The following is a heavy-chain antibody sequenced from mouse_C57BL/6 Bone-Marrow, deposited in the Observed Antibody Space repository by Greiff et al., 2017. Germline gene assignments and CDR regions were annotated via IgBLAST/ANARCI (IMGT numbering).Heavy chain of an antibody. J-gene: IGHJ4*01. V-gene: IGHV7-3*01. CDR2: IRNKANGYTT. CDR1: GFTFTDYY. D-gene: IGHD2-14*01. CDR3: ARYKGDRGYAMDY. Sequence: EVKLMESGGGLVQPGGSLSLSCAASGFTFTDYYMSWVRQPPGKALEWLGFIRNKANGYTTEYSASVKGRFTISRDNSQSILYLQMNALRAEDSATYYWARYKGDRGYAMDYWGQGTSVTVSS.